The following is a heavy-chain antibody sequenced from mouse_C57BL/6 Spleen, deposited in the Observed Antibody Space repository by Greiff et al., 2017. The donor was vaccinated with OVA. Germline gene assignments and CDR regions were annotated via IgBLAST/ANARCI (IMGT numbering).Heavy chain of an antibody. CDR3: ARYGSTTVVAKGAWFAY. CDR2: IDPSDSYT. D-gene: IGHD1-1*01. CDR1: GYTFTSYW. J-gene: IGHJ3*01. V-gene: IGHV1-69*01. Sequence: VQLQQPGAELVMPGASVKLSCKASGYTFTSYWMHWVKQRPGQGLEWIGEIDPSDSYTNYNQKFKGKSTLTVDKSSSTAYMQLSSLTSEDSAVYYCARYGSTTVVAKGAWFAYWGQGTLVTVSA.